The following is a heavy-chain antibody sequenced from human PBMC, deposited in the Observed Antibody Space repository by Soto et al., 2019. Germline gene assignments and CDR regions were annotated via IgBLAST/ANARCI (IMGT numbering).Heavy chain of an antibody. J-gene: IGHJ3*02. CDR3: ARDRGGTDGENEALEI. CDR2: VNPSDGDT. D-gene: IGHD1-1*01. Sequence: QVNLVQSGTEVKKPGASVKLSCQASGYSFNNYYIHWVRQAPGQGLEWMGIVNPSDGDTRYAQQFQGRVTVTGDTSTSTLYMELSSLRYEDTAVYYCARDRGGTDGENEALEIWGQGTMVTVSS. CDR1: GYSFNNYY. V-gene: IGHV1-46*02.